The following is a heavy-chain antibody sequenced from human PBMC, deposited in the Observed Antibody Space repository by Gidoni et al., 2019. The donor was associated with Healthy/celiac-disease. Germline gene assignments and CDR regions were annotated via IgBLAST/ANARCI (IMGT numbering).Heavy chain of an antibody. J-gene: IGHJ6*02. CDR2: IWYDGSNK. Sequence: QVQLVESGGGVVKPGRSRRLPCAASGFTFSSSGMPWVRQAPGKGLEWVAVIWYDGSNKYYADSVKGRFTISRDNSKNTLYLQMNSLRAEDTAVYYCARDRRGYSNRTPYYYGMDVWGQGTTVTVSS. D-gene: IGHD6-13*01. CDR3: ARDRRGYSNRTPYYYGMDV. CDR1: GFTFSSSG. V-gene: IGHV3-33*01.